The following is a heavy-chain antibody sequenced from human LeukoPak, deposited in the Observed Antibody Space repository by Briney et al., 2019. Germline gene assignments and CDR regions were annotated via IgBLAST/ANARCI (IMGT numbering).Heavy chain of an antibody. Sequence: PGGSLRLSCAASGFTVSSNYMSWVRQAPGKGLEWVSVIYSGGSTYYADSVKGRFTISRDNSKNTLYLQMNSLRAEDTAVYYCAKDPFNYDFWSGRDYNWFDPWGQGTLVTVSS. CDR1: GFTVSSNY. J-gene: IGHJ5*02. CDR3: AKDPFNYDFWSGRDYNWFDP. D-gene: IGHD3-3*01. V-gene: IGHV3-66*01. CDR2: IYSGGST.